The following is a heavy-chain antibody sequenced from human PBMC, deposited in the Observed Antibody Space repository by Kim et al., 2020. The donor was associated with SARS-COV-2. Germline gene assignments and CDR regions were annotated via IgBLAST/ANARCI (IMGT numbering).Heavy chain of an antibody. CDR3: ARGPDILTGVIDL. D-gene: IGHD3-9*01. J-gene: IGHJ5*02. Sequence: GGSLRLSCGTSGFTFKEYDMTWVRQVPGEGLECVASITWNGGVTGYADSVKGRFIISRDNANNFLYLQMNSLRVDDTAFYYCARGPDILTGVIDLCGQGTLVT. CDR2: ITWNGGVT. V-gene: IGHV3-20*04. CDR1: GFTFKEYD.